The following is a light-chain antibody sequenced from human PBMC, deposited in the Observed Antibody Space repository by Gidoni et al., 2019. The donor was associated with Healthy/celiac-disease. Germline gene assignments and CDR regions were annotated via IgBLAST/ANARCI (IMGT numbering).Light chain of an antibody. CDR1: QGISSY. J-gene: IGKJ5*01. Sequence: HPVTITCRASQGISSYLAWYQQKPGKAPKLLIYAASTLQSGVPSRFSGSGSGTEFTLTISSLQPEDFATYYCQQLNSYPITFGQGTRLEIK. V-gene: IGKV1-9*01. CDR2: AAS. CDR3: QQLNSYPIT.